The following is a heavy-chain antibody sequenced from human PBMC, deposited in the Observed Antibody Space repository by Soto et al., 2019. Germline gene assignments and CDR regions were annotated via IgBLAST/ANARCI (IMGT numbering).Heavy chain of an antibody. CDR3: ARLLLEYYYYGMDV. D-gene: IGHD1-1*01. J-gene: IGHJ6*02. CDR1: GFTFSDYH. V-gene: IGHV3-11*01. Sequence: PGGSLRLSCAASGFTFSDYHMSWIRQAPGKGLEWVSYISSSGSTIYYADSVKGRFTISRDNAKNSLYLQMNSLRAEDTAVYYCARLLLEYYYYGMDVWGQGTTVTVSS. CDR2: ISSSGSTI.